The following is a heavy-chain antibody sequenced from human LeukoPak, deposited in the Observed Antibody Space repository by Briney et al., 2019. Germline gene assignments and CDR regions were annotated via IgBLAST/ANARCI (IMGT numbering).Heavy chain of an antibody. D-gene: IGHD3-10*01. V-gene: IGHV3-33*01. Sequence: GRSLRLSCAASGFSFDTYAMHWVRQAPGQGLEWVALIWHDGSHKFYSNSVRGQFTISRDNSKNTVYLQMNNLRPDDTAVYYCAREIFGSGGYPDFWGQGTLDTVSS. CDR1: GFSFDTYA. CDR3: AREIFGSGGYPDF. J-gene: IGHJ4*02. CDR2: IWHDGSHK.